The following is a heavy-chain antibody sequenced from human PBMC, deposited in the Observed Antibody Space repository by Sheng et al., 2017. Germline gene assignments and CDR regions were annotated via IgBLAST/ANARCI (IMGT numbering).Heavy chain of an antibody. J-gene: IGHJ4*02. Sequence: EVLLVESGGGLVQPGGSLRLSCAVSGFTVSSNYMSWVRQAPGKGLEWVSVIYSDGSXXYADSVKGRFTISRDNSKNTLYLQMNSLRAEDTAVYYCARDIYDYGHYFDYWGQGTLVTV. CDR1: GFTVSSNY. CDR3: ARDIYDYGHYFDY. CDR2: IYSDGSX. D-gene: IGHD4-17*01. V-gene: IGHV3-66*02.